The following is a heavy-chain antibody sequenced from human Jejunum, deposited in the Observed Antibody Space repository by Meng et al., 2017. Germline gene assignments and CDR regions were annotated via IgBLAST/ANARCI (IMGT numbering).Heavy chain of an antibody. J-gene: IGHJ4*02. CDR2: IHPDNGVT. Sequence: QVRLVSSEDEVKKPGALVMVSCKTAGATFIGYYMHWVRTAPGQGLEWMGRIHPDNGVTNSAQRFQGRVTMTSDTSITTAYLELNRLTSGDTAFYYCARGRRDDYNVPHYWGQGTLVTVSS. D-gene: IGHD5-24*01. CDR3: ARGRRDDYNVPHY. V-gene: IGHV1-2*06. CDR1: GATFIGYY.